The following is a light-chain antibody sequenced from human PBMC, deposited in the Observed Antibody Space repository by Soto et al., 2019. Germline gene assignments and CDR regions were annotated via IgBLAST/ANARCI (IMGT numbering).Light chain of an antibody. CDR2: WAS. V-gene: IGKV4-1*01. Sequence: DIVMTQSPDSLAVSLGERATINCKSSQSVLYSSNNKNYLVWYQQKPGQPPKLLIYWASTRESRVPDRFSGSGSGTDSSLTISRLQTEDVEVYYCQKYYSTPPIFGKGTKLEIK. CDR1: QSVLYSSNNKNY. CDR3: QKYYSTPPI. J-gene: IGKJ2*01.